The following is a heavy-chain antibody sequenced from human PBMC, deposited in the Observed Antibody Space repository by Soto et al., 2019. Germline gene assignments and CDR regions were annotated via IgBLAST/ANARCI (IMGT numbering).Heavy chain of an antibody. CDR2: IRGSGGST. D-gene: IGHD4-17*01. V-gene: IGHV3-23*01. CDR1: GFTFSSYA. CDR3: AKDSMVTTFPNDAFDI. J-gene: IGHJ3*02. Sequence: EVQLLESGGGLVQPGGSLRLSCAASGFTFSSYAMSWVRQAPGKGLEWVSAIRGSGGSTYYADSVKGRFTISRDNSKNTLYLQMNSLRAEDTAVYYCAKDSMVTTFPNDAFDIWGQGTMVTVSS.